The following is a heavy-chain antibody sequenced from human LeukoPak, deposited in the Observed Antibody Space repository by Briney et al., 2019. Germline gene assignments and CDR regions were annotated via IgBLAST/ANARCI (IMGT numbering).Heavy chain of an antibody. V-gene: IGHV4-39*01. Sequence: SETLSLTCTVSGVSISSSSYYWGWIRQPPGKGLEWIGSIYYSGSTYYNPSLKSRVTISVDTSKNQFSLKLSSVTAADTAVYYCARRAYGGGKNAFDIWGQGTMVTVSS. D-gene: IGHD4/OR15-4a*01. J-gene: IGHJ3*02. CDR2: IYYSGST. CDR1: GVSISSSSYY. CDR3: ARRAYGGGKNAFDI.